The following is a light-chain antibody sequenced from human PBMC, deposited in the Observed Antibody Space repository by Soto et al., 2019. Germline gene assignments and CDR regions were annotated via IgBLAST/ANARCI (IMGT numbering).Light chain of an antibody. J-gene: IGLJ1*01. Sequence: QSALTQPPSASATPEQRGTISWSGSNSNIGTNTVNWYQQLPGTAPRLLIYTNNQRPSGVPQRFSGSKTGTSASLAIGGLQSEDGADYYCAAWDDSLGAYVFGTGTKVTVL. CDR3: AAWDDSLGAYV. CDR1: NSNIGTNT. V-gene: IGLV1-44*01. CDR2: TNN.